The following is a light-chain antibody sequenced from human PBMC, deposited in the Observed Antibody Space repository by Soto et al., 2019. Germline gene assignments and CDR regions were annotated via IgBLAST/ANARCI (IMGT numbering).Light chain of an antibody. V-gene: IGLV3-1*01. CDR2: QDA. CDR1: KLGIKY. Sequence: SSELTQSPSVSVSPGQTASITCSGEKLGIKYVCWYQQKPGQSPVLVIYQDAKRPSGIPERFSGSNSGNTATLTISGTQAMDEADYYCQAWDSTTVVFGGGTKVTVL. CDR3: QAWDSTTVV. J-gene: IGLJ2*01.